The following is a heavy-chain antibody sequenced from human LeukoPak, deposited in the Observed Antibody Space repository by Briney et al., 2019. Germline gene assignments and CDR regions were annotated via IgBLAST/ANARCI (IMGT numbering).Heavy chain of an antibody. CDR1: GYTFIGYY. CDR2: ISPNSGCT. V-gene: IGHV1-2*06. J-gene: IGHJ4*01. CDR3: GRDGTQGSNIGY. Sequence: GSVKVSCKASGYTFIGYYIYWVRQAPGQGLEWMGRISPNSGCTNYAQKFQGRVTMTRDTSISTAYMELSRLRSDDTAVYYCGRDGTQGSNIGYWGHGTLVTVSS. D-gene: IGHD1-26*01.